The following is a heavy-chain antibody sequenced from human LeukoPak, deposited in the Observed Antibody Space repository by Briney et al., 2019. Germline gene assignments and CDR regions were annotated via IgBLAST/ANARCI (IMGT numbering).Heavy chain of an antibody. D-gene: IGHD3-3*01. J-gene: IGHJ4*02. V-gene: IGHV3-30*02. Sequence: GGSLRLSCAASGFTFSTYGMHWVRQAPGKGLEWVAFIRYDGSNKYYAGSVKGRFTISRDNSKNTLYLQMNSLRAEDTAVYYCAKADLRFLEWLPLGNWGQGTLVTVSS. CDR2: IRYDGSNK. CDR1: GFTFSTYG. CDR3: AKADLRFLEWLPLGN.